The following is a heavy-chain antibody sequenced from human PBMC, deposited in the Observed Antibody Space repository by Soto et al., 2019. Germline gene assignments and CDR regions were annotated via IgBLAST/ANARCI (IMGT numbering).Heavy chain of an antibody. D-gene: IGHD6-13*01. Sequence: SETLSLTCTVSGGSISSYYWSWIRQPPGKGLEWIGYIYYSGSTNYNPSLKSRVTISVDTSKNQFSLKLSSVTAADTAVYYCARQVAAAGTGDYWGQRTLVTVSS. CDR3: ARQVAAAGTGDY. J-gene: IGHJ4*02. CDR1: GGSISSYY. CDR2: IYYSGST. V-gene: IGHV4-59*01.